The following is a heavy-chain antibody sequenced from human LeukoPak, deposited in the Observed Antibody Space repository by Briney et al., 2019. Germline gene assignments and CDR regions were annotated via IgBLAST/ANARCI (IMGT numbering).Heavy chain of an antibody. Sequence: VALVKLSCKASGYTFTIYGISWVRHAPGQGLEWVGWISACNGNTNYAQKLQGRVTMTTDTSTSTAYMELRSLRSDDTAVYYCAGVPAGEYDSGYEHYFDYWGQGTLVTVPS. CDR1: GYTFTIYG. J-gene: IGHJ4*02. V-gene: IGHV1-18*01. CDR3: AGVPAGEYDSGYEHYFDY. CDR2: ISACNGNT. D-gene: IGHD3-22*01.